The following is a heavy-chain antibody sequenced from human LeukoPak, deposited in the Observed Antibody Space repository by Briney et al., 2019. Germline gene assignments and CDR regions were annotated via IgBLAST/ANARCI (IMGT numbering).Heavy chain of an antibody. D-gene: IGHD3-10*01. J-gene: IGHJ4*02. V-gene: IGHV1-18*01. CDR3: ARAQPVLLWFGELLWGYESFLDY. CDR2: ISAYNGNT. CDR1: GGTFSSYA. Sequence: GASVKVSCKASGGTFSSYAISWVRQAPGQGLEWMGWISAYNGNTNYAQKLQGRVTMTTDTSTGTAYMELRSLRSDDTAVYYCARAQPVLLWFGELLWGYESFLDYWGQGTLVTVSS.